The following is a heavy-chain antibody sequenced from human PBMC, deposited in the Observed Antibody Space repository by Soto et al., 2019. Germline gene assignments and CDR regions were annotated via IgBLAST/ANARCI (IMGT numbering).Heavy chain of an antibody. CDR3: ARDDSSGWYID. CDR2: IYHSGST. D-gene: IGHD6-19*01. Sequence: QLQLQESGSGLVKPSQTLSLTCAVSGGSISSGGYSWSWIRHPPGKGLEWIGYIYHSGSTYYNPSLKSRVTISVDRSKNQFSLKLSSVTAADTAVYYCARDDSSGWYIDWGQGTLVTVSS. V-gene: IGHV4-30-2*01. J-gene: IGHJ4*02. CDR1: GGSISSGGYS.